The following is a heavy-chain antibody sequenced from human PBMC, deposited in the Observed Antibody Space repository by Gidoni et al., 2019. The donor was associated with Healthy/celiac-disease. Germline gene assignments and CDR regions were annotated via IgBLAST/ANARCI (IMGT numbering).Heavy chain of an antibody. CDR3: AAGNSGYFDY. D-gene: IGHD6-13*01. Sequence: EVQLVESGGGLGKPGGSLRLSCAAYGFTFSSYSMNWVRQAPGKGLEWVSSISSSSSYIYYADSVKGRFTISRDNAKNSLYLQMNSLRAEDTAVYYCAAGNSGYFDYWGQGTLVTVSS. CDR2: ISSSSSYI. CDR1: GFTFSSYS. V-gene: IGHV3-21*01. J-gene: IGHJ4*02.